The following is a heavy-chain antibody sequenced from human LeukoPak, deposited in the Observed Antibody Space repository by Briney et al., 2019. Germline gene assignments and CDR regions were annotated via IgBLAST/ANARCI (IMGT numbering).Heavy chain of an antibody. J-gene: IGHJ4*02. V-gene: IGHV3-23*01. CDR2: ISGSGYST. Sequence: GGSLRLSCVASGFTFNNYAMTWVRQAPGKGLEWVSAISGSGYSTYYADSVKGRFTISRDNSKDTLYLQMNSLRAEDTALYFCAQWSRYFDYWGQGTLVTVSS. D-gene: IGHD1-26*01. CDR3: AQWSRYFDY. CDR1: GFTFNNYA.